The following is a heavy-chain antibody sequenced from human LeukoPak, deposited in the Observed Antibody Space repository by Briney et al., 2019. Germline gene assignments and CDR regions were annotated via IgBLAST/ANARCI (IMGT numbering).Heavy chain of an antibody. Sequence: ASVKVSCKASGYTFTGYYIHWVRQAPGQGLEWMGWINPNSGGINFAQKFRGRVAMTRDTSISTAYMELNRVRSDDTAVYFCARVSYDSSSYYYDLDYWGQGTLVTVSS. CDR3: ARVSYDSSSYYYDLDY. CDR2: INPNSGGI. J-gene: IGHJ4*02. V-gene: IGHV1-2*02. D-gene: IGHD3-22*01. CDR1: GYTFTGYY.